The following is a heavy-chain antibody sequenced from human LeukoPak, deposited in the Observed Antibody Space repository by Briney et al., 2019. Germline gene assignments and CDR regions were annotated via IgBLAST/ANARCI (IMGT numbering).Heavy chain of an antibody. D-gene: IGHD6-13*01. V-gene: IGHV1-8*03. J-gene: IGHJ5*02. CDR2: MNPNSGNT. CDR1: GYTFTSYD. CDR3: ARVGVEAAAGPRGWFDP. Sequence: GASLKVSCKASGYTFTSYDINWVRQATGQGLEWIGWMNPNSGNTGYAEKFQGRVTITRNTSISTAYMELSSLRSEDMAVYYCARVGVEAAAGPRGWFDPWGQGTLVTVSS.